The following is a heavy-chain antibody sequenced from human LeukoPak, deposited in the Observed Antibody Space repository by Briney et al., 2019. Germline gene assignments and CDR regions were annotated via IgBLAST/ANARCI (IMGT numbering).Heavy chain of an antibody. V-gene: IGHV3-49*04. D-gene: IGHD5-18*01. CDR3: TRGPTQQWVYYGMDA. CDR2: IRSKGYGGTT. Sequence: GGSLRLSCTTSGFTFGDHAMSWVRQAPGKGLEWVGFIRSKGYGGTTEYAASVKGRFAISRDDSKSIAYLQMNSLKTEDTAIYYCTRGPTQQWVYYGMDAWGQGTTVIVSS. J-gene: IGHJ6*02. CDR1: GFTFGDHA.